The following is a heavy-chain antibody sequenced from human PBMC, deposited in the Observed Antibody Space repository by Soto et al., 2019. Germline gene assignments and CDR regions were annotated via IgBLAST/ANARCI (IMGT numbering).Heavy chain of an antibody. CDR2: IYHSGGT. J-gene: IGHJ4*02. D-gene: IGHD1-26*01. Sequence: SETLSLTCTVSGGSISSGDYFWNWIRQHPGKGLEWIGYIYHSGGTYYNPTLESRLSISLDKSKNLCSLKLTSVTAADTAVYYCATSPKGYFAPTGFDSWGQGTVVTVSS. CDR1: GGSISSGDYF. CDR3: ATSPKGYFAPTGFDS. V-gene: IGHV4-31*03.